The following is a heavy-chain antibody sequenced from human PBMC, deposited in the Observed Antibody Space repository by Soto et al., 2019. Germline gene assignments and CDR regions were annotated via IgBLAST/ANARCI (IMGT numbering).Heavy chain of an antibody. CDR1: GGTFTNYV. Sequence: QVQLVQSGAEVRKPGSSVKVSCKISGGTFTNYVISWLRQAPGQGLEWMGGLIPIFGAANLAQKFQGRVTITADESTSTVNMELSSHTSEDTAVYYCARGRSSPNFDPWGQGTLVTVSS. CDR2: LIPIFGAA. D-gene: IGHD6-6*01. J-gene: IGHJ5*02. V-gene: IGHV1-69*01. CDR3: ARGRSSPNFDP.